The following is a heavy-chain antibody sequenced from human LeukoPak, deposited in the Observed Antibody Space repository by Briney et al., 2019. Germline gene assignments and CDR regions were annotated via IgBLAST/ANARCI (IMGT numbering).Heavy chain of an antibody. CDR3: ARVRYPYYYGSGSYIHRPYYFDY. CDR2: IYYSGST. Sequence: SETLSLTCTVSGGSISSYYWSWIRQPPGKGLEWIGYIYYSGSTNYNPSLKSRVTISVDTSKSQFSLKLSSVTAADTAVYYCARVRYPYYYGSGSYIHRPYYFDYWGQGTLVTVSS. J-gene: IGHJ4*02. V-gene: IGHV4-59*01. D-gene: IGHD3-10*01. CDR1: GGSISSYY.